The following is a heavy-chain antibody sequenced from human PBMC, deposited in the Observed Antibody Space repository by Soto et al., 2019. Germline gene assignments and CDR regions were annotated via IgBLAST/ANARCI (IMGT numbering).Heavy chain of an antibody. CDR3: ARLAIGSYDY. J-gene: IGHJ4*02. CDR1: GGTFSTYI. V-gene: IGHV1-69*02. Sequence: QVQLVQSGAEVKKPGSSVRVSCKASGGTFSTYIISWVRQAPGQGLEWMGRISPMVGIAIYAQKFQGRIAITADKSTSIAYLEVTSLRNEDTAVYYCARLAIGSYDYWGQGTLITVSS. D-gene: IGHD1-26*01. CDR2: ISPMVGIA.